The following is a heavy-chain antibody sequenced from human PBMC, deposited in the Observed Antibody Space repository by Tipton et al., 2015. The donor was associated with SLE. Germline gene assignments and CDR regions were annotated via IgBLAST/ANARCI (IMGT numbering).Heavy chain of an antibody. Sequence: TLSLTCTVSGGSVSSYYWSWIRQPPGKGLEWIGYISYSGSTNYNPSLKSRVTISVDTSKNQFSLKLSSVTAADTAVYYCASSLIVADAGDAFDIWGQGTMVTVSS. J-gene: IGHJ3*02. V-gene: IGHV4-59*02. CDR2: ISYSGST. D-gene: IGHD5-12*01. CDR1: GGSVSSYY. CDR3: ASSLIVADAGDAFDI.